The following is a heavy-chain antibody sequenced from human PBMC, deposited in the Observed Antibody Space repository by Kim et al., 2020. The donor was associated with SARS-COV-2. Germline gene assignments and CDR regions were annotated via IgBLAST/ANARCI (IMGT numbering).Heavy chain of an antibody. V-gene: IGHV4-59*01. J-gene: IGHJ3*02. Sequence: SETLSLTCTVSGGSISSYYWSWIRQPPGKGLEWIGYIYYSGSTNYNPSLKSRVTLSVATSKNQFSLKLSSVTAADTAVYYSARAHGPFDIWGQGTMVTVS. CDR1: GGSISSYY. CDR3: ARAHGPFDI. CDR2: IYYSGST.